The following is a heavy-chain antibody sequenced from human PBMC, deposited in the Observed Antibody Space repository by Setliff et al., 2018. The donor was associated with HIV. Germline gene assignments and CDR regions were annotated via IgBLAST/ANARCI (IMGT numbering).Heavy chain of an antibody. CDR2: ISGFNAKT. V-gene: IGHV1-18*04. D-gene: IGHD1-20*01. J-gene: IGHJ4*03. CDR3: ARANSLLQYNEGWSPENPFNI. CDR1: GYTFTSYP. Sequence: ASVKVSCKASGYTFTSYPMHWVRQAPGQGPEWMGWISGFNAKTLYAPKFQDRVTLTTDTSTTTAHMELRSLRIDDTAIYYCARANSLLQYNEGWSPENPFNIWGQGTLVTVSS.